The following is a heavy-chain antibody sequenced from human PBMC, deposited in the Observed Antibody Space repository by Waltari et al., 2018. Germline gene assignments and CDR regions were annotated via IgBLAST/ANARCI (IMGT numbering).Heavy chain of an antibody. CDR2: IYYSGST. J-gene: IGHJ4*02. CDR3: ARVRYYLDY. Sequence: QVQPQESGPGLVKPSETLSLTCTVSGGSISSHYWSWIRQPPGKGLEWIGYIYYSGSTNYNPSLKSRVTISVDTSKNQFSLKLSSVTAADTAVYYCARVRYYLDYWGQGTLVTVSS. V-gene: IGHV4-59*11. CDR1: GGSISSHY.